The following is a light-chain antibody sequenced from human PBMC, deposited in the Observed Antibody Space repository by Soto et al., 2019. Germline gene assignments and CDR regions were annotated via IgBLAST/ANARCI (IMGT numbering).Light chain of an antibody. CDR1: QSVSSN. Sequence: EIVMTQSPATLSVSPGERATLSCRASQSVSSNLAWYQQKPGQAPRLLIYGASIRATGIPARFSGSGSGTEFTLTITSLQSEDFALYYCQQYHNLWTFGQGTKVDIK. J-gene: IGKJ1*01. CDR2: GAS. V-gene: IGKV3-15*01. CDR3: QQYHNLWT.